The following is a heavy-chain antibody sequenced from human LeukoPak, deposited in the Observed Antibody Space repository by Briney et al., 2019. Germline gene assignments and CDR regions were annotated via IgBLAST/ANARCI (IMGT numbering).Heavy chain of an antibody. Sequence: GGSLRLSCAASGFTFSSYNMNWVRQAPGKGLEWVANIKQDGSEKYYVDSVKGRFTISRDNAKKSLYLQMNSLRAEDTAVYYCARETEMANLDYWGQGTLVTVSS. J-gene: IGHJ4*02. CDR2: IKQDGSEK. CDR3: ARETEMANLDY. V-gene: IGHV3-7*04. D-gene: IGHD5-24*01. CDR1: GFTFSSYN.